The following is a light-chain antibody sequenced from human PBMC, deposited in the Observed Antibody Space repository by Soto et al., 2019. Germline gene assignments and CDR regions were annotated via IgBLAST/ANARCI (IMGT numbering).Light chain of an antibody. CDR3: QQYKSYSYT. Sequence: DIQMTQSPSILSASVGDRVAITCRASESISNWLAWYQQKPGKAHKVLIYDASRLQSGVPERFSGSGSGTEFTLTISSLQADDIATYYCQQYKSYSYTFGQGTNLEI. V-gene: IGKV1-5*01. CDR1: ESISNW. CDR2: DAS. J-gene: IGKJ2*01.